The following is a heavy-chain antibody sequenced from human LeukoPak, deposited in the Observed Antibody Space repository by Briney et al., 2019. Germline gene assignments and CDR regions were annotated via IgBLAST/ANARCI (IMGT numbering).Heavy chain of an antibody. D-gene: IGHD6-25*01. Sequence: SETLSLTCTVSGGSISSYYWSWIRQPPGRGLEWIANIYHTGSTNYNPSLSSRVTISIDTAKNQFSLKLTSVTAADTAVYYCARRGRNSSGWQDYLWGQGTLVTVSS. J-gene: IGHJ4*02. CDR1: GGSISSYY. CDR2: IYHTGST. V-gene: IGHV4-59*01. CDR3: ARRGRNSSGWQDYL.